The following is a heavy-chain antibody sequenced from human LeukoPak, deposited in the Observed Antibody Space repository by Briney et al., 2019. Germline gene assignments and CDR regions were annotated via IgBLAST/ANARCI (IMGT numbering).Heavy chain of an antibody. J-gene: IGHJ3*02. Sequence: PSDTLSLTCTVSGGSLDTIDYDWSWIRPPPGKGLDWIGYMYHTGSSIYSPSLKSRLTISVDTSKNQFTLNLSSMTAADTAVYYCAGDQGGSAHRHAFDIWGQGTLVTVSS. V-gene: IGHV4-61*08. CDR3: AGDQGGSAHRHAFDI. CDR1: GGSLDTIDYD. D-gene: IGHD1-26*01. CDR2: MYHTGSS.